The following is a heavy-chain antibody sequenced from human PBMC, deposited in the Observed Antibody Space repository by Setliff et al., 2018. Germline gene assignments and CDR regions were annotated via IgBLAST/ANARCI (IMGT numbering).Heavy chain of an antibody. CDR2: ICHSGST. CDR1: GYSISSGYC. V-gene: IGHV4-38-2*01. CDR3: ARQAHDLKGDTTLFYWFDP. J-gene: IGHJ5*02. Sequence: SETLSLTCDVSGYSISSGYCWGWIRQPPGKGLEWVGSICHSGSTHYNPSLKSRVTISVDTSKNEFSLKVSSVTAADTAVYYCARQAHDLKGDTTLFYWFDPWGQGTLVTVSS. D-gene: IGHD1-26*01.